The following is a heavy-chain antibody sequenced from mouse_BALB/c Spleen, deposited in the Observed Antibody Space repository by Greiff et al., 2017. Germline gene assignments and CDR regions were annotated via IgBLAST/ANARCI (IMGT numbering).Heavy chain of an antibody. CDR1: GYTFTDYN. Sequence: EVKLMESGPELVKPGASVKISCKASGYTFTDYNMHWVKQSHGKSLEWIGYIYPYNGGTGYNQKFKSKATLTVDNSSSTAYMELRSLTSEDSAVYYCARREDYYGSSDYYAMDYWGQGTSVTVSS. D-gene: IGHD1-1*01. V-gene: IGHV1S29*02. J-gene: IGHJ4*01. CDR3: ARREDYYGSSDYYAMDY. CDR2: IYPYNGGT.